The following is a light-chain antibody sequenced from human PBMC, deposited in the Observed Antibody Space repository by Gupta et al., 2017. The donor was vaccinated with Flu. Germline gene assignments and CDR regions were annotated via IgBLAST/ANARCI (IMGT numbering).Light chain of an antibody. Sequence: EIVLTQSPGTLSLSPGERATLSCRASQSVSSSYLAWYQQKPGQAPRLLIYGASSRATGIPDRCSGSGYGTDFTLTISRREPEDFAVYYCQQYGSSPGITFGGGTKVEIK. CDR2: GAS. CDR1: QSVSSSY. J-gene: IGKJ4*01. V-gene: IGKV3-20*01. CDR3: QQYGSSPGIT.